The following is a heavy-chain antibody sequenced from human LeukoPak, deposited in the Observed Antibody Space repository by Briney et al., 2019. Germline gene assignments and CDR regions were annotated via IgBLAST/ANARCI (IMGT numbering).Heavy chain of an antibody. V-gene: IGHV1-2*02. D-gene: IGHD6-13*01. CDR1: GYTFTDYY. CDR3: ARAFAAASSFDY. J-gene: IGHJ4*02. Sequence: ASVKVSCKASGYTFTDYYIHWVRQAPGQGLEWMGWINPNSGGTNYAQKFQGRVTMTRDTSISTAYMELSRLRSDDTAVYYCARAFAAASSFDYWGQGTLVTVSS. CDR2: INPNSGGT.